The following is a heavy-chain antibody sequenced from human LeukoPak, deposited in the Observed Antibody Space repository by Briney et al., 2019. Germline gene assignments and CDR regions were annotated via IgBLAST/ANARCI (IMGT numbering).Heavy chain of an antibody. V-gene: IGHV3-23*01. Sequence: PGGSLRLSCAASGFTFSSYAMSWVRQAPGKGLEWVSAISGSGGSTYYADSVKGRFTISRDNSKNTLYLQMNSLRAEDTAVYYCAKDYYGSGSYYEFDYWGQGTLVTVSS. CDR3: AKDYYGSGSYYEFDY. CDR1: GFTFSSYA. J-gene: IGHJ4*02. D-gene: IGHD3-10*01. CDR2: ISGSGGST.